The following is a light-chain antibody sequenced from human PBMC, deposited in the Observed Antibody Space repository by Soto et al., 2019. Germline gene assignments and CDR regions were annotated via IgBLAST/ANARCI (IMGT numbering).Light chain of an antibody. CDR3: SSYTSRNTPNWV. CDR2: EVS. J-gene: IGLJ3*02. Sequence: QSALTQPASVSGSPGQSITISCTGTSSDVGGYNYVSWYQQHPGKAPKLMIYEVSNRASGVSNRFSGSKSGNTASLTISGLPAEDEADYYCSSYTSRNTPNWVFGGGTKLTVL. CDR1: SSDVGGYNY. V-gene: IGLV2-14*01.